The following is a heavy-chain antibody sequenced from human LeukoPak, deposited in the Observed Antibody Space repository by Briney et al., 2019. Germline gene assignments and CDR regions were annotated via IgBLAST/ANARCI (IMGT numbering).Heavy chain of an antibody. J-gene: IGHJ4*02. V-gene: IGHV4-34*01. CDR2: INHSGST. Sequence: SETLSLTCAVYGGSFSGYYWSWIRQPPGKGLEWIGEINHSGSTNYNPSLKSRVTISVDTSKNQFSLKLSSVTAADTAVYYCASGEFDYFDYWGQGTLVTVSS. CDR1: GGSFSGYY. CDR3: ASGEFDYFDY.